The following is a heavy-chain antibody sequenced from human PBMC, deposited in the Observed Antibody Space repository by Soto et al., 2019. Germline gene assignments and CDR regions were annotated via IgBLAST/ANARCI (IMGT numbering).Heavy chain of an antibody. J-gene: IGHJ5*02. CDR3: ARRIVVVVAATLTNWFDP. Sequence: LSLTCTVSGGSISSGGYYWSWIRQHPGKGLEWIGYIYYSGSTYYNPSLKSRVTISVDTSKNQFSLKLSSVTAADTAVHYCARRIVVVVAATLTNWFDPWGQGTLVTVSS. CDR2: IYYSGST. D-gene: IGHD2-15*01. V-gene: IGHV4-31*03. CDR1: GGSISSGGYY.